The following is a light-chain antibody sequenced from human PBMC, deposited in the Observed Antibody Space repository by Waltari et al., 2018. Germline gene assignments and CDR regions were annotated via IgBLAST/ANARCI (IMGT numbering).Light chain of an antibody. CDR2: WAS. V-gene: IGKV4-1*01. J-gene: IGKJ2*01. CDR3: HQYFSSPDT. CDR1: QTILYNSNDKNY. Sequence: DLVMTQSPDSLAVLLGARAAISGRSSQTILYNSNDKNYLAWSQQKPGQPPKLLFYWASTRESGVPPRFSAGGSGTAFTLTITNLQPEDVATYYCHQYFSSPDTFGQGTRLE.